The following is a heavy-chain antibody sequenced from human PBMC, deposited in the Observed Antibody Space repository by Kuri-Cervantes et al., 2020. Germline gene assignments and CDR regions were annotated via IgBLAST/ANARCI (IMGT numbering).Heavy chain of an antibody. CDR1: GFTFSSYW. CDR2: IKSDGSST. J-gene: IGHJ6*03. D-gene: IGHD3-3*02. CDR3: ARSPGGGPFSYDMDV. V-gene: IGHV3-74*01. Sequence: ESLKIPCPSSGFTFSSYWMHWVRQAPGKGLVWVSRIKSDGSSTSYADSVKGRFTISRDNAKNTLYLQMNSLTDGDTAVYYCARSPGGGPFSYDMDVGGKGTTVTVSS.